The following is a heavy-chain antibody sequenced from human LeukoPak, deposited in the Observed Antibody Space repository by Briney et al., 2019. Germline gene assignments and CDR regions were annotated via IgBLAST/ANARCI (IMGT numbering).Heavy chain of an antibody. V-gene: IGHV3-7*01. D-gene: IGHD1-1*01. CDR2: IKDDETEM. CDR3: ARHSGTALEY. J-gene: IGHJ4*02. Sequence: GGSLRLSCVGSGFTFSSYWMSWVRQAPGKGLEWVASIKDDETEMQHADSVKGRLIIARDNAKNSLYLQMTSLRDEDTAVYYCARHSGTALEYRGQGTLVTVSS. CDR1: GFTFSSYW.